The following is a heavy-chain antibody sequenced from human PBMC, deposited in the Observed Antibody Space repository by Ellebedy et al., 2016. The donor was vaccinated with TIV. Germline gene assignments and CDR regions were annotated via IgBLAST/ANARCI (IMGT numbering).Heavy chain of an antibody. CDR1: GFTFSSYW. V-gene: IGHV3-7*01. CDR3: ARDGGEYADY. CDR2: IKQDGSEK. J-gene: IGHJ4*02. Sequence: GESLKISCAASGFTFSSYWMSWVRQAPGKGLEWVANIKQDGSEKYYVDSVKGRFTISRDNAKNSLYLQMNSLRAEDTAVYYCARDGGEYADYWGQGTLVTVSS. D-gene: IGHD3-10*01.